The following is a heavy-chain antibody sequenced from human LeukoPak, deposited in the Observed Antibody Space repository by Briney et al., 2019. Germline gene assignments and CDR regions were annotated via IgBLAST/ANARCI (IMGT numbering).Heavy chain of an antibody. CDR2: ISGSGGST. CDR3: ARESTVTTGFGN. V-gene: IGHV3-23*01. D-gene: IGHD4-17*01. CDR1: GFTFSSYG. Sequence: GGTLRLSCAASGFTFSSYGTSWVRQAPGKGLEWVSAISGSGGSTYYADSVKGRFTISRDNAKNSLYLQMNSLRAEDTAVYYCARESTVTTGFGNWGQGTLVTVSS. J-gene: IGHJ4*02.